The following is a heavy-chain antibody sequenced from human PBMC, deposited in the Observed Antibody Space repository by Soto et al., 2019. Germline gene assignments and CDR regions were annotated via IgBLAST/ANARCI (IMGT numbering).Heavy chain of an antibody. CDR1: GYTFTSYT. CDR2: INAGNGRE. D-gene: IGHD3-10*01. Sequence: QVQLEQSGAEVKKPGASVKVSCKTSGYTFTSYTLHWVRQAPGQGLEWMGWINAGNGREKYSQRCRDRVSLPTNKSATPAYMELRTLRSEDTAVYYCARGGGWVGEASFDSWGQGTQVTVSS. CDR3: ARGGGWVGEASFDS. V-gene: IGHV1-3*01. J-gene: IGHJ4*02.